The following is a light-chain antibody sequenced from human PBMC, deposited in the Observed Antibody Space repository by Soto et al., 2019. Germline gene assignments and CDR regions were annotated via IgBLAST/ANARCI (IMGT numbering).Light chain of an antibody. CDR1: SSDVGGYDY. V-gene: IGLV2-14*01. J-gene: IGLJ1*01. CDR2: EVN. CDR3: SSYSISNDYL. Sequence: QSVRTHPASVSWSPGQSITISCTGTSSDVGGYDYVSWYQLHPGKAPKLMVFEVNNRPSGVSYRFSGSKSGNTASLTISGLQAEEEADYFCSSYSISNDYLFGTGTKVTVL.